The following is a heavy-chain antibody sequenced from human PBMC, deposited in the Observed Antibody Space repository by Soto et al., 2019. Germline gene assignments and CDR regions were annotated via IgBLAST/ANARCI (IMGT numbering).Heavy chain of an antibody. CDR1: GGSINSNNYY. V-gene: IGHV4-39*02. CDR3: AKVVVAATRHTDFDS. D-gene: IGHD2-15*01. CDR2: IYYGGST. Sequence: SETLSFTCTVSGGSINSNNYYWAWIRQPPGKGLAWIASIYYGGSTYYNPSLKSRVSISVDTSKNHFSLNLSSATAADTALYYCAKVVVAATRHTDFDSWGQGTLVTVSS. J-gene: IGHJ4*02.